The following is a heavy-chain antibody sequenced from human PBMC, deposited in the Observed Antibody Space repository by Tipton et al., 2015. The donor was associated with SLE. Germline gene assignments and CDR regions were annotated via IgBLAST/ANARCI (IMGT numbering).Heavy chain of an antibody. J-gene: IGHJ2*01. Sequence: TLSLTCTVSGGSISSGSYYWSWIRQPAGKGLEWIGYIYTSGSTNYNPSLKSRVTISVDTSKNQFSLKLSSVTAADTAVYYCARDLGYSGYDGKNWYFDLWGRGTLVTVSS. CDR2: IYTSGST. D-gene: IGHD5-12*01. V-gene: IGHV4-61*09. CDR3: ARDLGYSGYDGKNWYFDL. CDR1: GGSISSGSYY.